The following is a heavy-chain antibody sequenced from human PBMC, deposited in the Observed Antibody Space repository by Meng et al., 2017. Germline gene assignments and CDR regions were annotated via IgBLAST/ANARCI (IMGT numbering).Heavy chain of an antibody. D-gene: IGHD1-26*01. CDR3: ARDSIEWELLNGLDAFDI. V-gene: IGHV3-30*04. CDR2: ISYDGSNK. J-gene: IGHJ3*02. Sequence: GESLKISCAASGFTFSSYAMHWVRQAPGKGLGWVAVISYDGSNKYYADSVKGRFTISRDNSKNTLYLQMNSLRAEDTAVYYCARDSIEWELLNGLDAFDIWGQGPMVPVSS. CDR1: GFTFSSYA.